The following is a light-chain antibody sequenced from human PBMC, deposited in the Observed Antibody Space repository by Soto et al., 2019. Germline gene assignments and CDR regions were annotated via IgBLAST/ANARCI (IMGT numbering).Light chain of an antibody. V-gene: IGKV1-33*01. CDR3: QNCFTVPYT. J-gene: IGKJ2*01. CDR1: QDISNR. Sequence: DIQMTQYESSVSASVVDRFTITFRASQDISNRLNWYHQKPGKAPNLLIYDASNLAAGVPSGFSGSGSGTHFTFTITSLQPEDIGTYYCQNCFTVPYTFGQGTKADIK. CDR2: DAS.